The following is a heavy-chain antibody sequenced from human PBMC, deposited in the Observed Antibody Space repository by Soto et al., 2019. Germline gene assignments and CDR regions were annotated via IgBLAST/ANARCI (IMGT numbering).Heavy chain of an antibody. V-gene: IGHV4-59*12. CDR3: ARLHHYFDSRGYPAMGIMDV. J-gene: IGHJ6*02. Sequence: QVQLQESGPGLVRPSETLSLTCSVSGASISTYHWSWIRQSPGRGLEWIGYISDSGSTNYNPSLQSRVTISIDTSRNQLSLRLTSVTAADTAVFYCARLHHYFDSRGYPAMGIMDVWGQGTTVTVSS. CDR1: GASISTYH. D-gene: IGHD3-22*01. CDR2: ISDSGST.